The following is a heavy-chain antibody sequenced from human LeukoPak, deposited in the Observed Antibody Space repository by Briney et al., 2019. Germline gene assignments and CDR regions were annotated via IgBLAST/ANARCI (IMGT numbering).Heavy chain of an antibody. V-gene: IGHV3-21*01. CDR3: VRDKAGSTPNYYYSMDV. CDR1: GFTFNDYS. D-gene: IGHD6-19*01. CDR2: ITGSGTYT. J-gene: IGHJ6*03. Sequence: GGSLRLSCAASGFTFNDYSVNWVRQAPGRGLEWVSSITGSGTYTYYADSVRGRFTLARDNARNSLYLQMNSLRAEDTAVYYCVRDKAGSTPNYYYSMDVWGTGTTVTVSS.